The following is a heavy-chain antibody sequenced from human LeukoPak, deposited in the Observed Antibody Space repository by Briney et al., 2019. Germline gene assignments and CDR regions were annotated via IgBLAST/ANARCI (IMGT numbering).Heavy chain of an antibody. D-gene: IGHD2-2*01. V-gene: IGHV4-39*07. CDR3: ARDFSSASWTYFYYYMDV. J-gene: IGHJ6*03. CDR1: GGSISSGSNY. CDR2: IYYSGST. Sequence: PSETLSLTCTVSGGSISSGSNYWGWIRQPPGKGLEWIGTIYYSGSTYYNPSLQSRVTISVGTSKNQFSLKLSSVTAADTAVYYCARDFSSASWTYFYYYMDVWGKGTTVTVSS.